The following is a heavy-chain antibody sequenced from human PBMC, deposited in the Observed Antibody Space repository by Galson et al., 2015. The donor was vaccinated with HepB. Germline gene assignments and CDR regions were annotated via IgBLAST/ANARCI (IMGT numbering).Heavy chain of an antibody. J-gene: IGHJ2*01. D-gene: IGHD2-8*01. V-gene: IGHV4-31*03. Sequence: TLSLTCTVSGGSISSGGYYWSWIRQHPGKGLEWIGYVYYSGSTYYNPSLKSRVIISVDTSKNQFSLKLSSVTAADTAVYYCARGEEWDWYFALWGRGTLVTVSS. CDR1: GGSISSGGYY. CDR2: VYYSGST. CDR3: ARGEEWDWYFAL.